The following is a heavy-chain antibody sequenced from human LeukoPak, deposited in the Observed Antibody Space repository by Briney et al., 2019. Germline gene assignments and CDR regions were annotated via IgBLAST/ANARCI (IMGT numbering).Heavy chain of an antibody. CDR3: ASLRYSGSSRAFDI. D-gene: IGHD1-26*01. CDR2: INSDGSST. Sequence: GGSLRLSCAASGFTFSSYWMHWVRQAPGKGLVWVSRINSDGSSTTYADSVRGRFTISRDNAKNTLYLQMNSLRAEDTAVYYCASLRYSGSSRAFDIWGQGTMVTVSS. CDR1: GFTFSSYW. V-gene: IGHV3-74*01. J-gene: IGHJ3*02.